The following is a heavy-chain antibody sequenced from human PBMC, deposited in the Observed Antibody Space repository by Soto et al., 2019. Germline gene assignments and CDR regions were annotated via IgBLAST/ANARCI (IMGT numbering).Heavy chain of an antibody. V-gene: IGHV1-18*01. Sequence: ASVKVSCKASGYTFTSYGISWVRQAPGQGLEWMGWISADNDNTNYTQKLQGRVTMTRDTSTSTAYMELSSLRSDDTAVYYCAIQYTHSPDPFDYWGQGTLVTVSS. CDR2: ISADNDNT. J-gene: IGHJ4*02. CDR1: GYTFTSYG. D-gene: IGHD4-4*01. CDR3: AIQYTHSPDPFDY.